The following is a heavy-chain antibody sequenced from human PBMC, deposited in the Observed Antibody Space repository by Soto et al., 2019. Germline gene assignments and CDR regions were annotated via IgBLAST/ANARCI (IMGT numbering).Heavy chain of an antibody. Sequence: QVQLVQSGAEVKKPGASVKVSCKASGYTFSNYGFSWVRQAPGQSPEWMGWISAYNGNTNYAQKVQGRVTMTTDTSPGTAYMELRSLRSDDTAVYYCASSFTSSQWRYGMDVWGQGTTVTVSS. J-gene: IGHJ6*02. CDR1: GYTFSNYG. D-gene: IGHD2-2*01. V-gene: IGHV1-18*01. CDR2: ISAYNGNT. CDR3: ASSFTSSQWRYGMDV.